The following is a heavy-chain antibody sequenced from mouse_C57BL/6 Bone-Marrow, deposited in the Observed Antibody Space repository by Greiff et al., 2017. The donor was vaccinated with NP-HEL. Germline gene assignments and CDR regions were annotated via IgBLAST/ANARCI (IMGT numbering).Heavy chain of an antibody. V-gene: IGHV1-63*01. Sequence: VQLQQSGAELVRPGTSVKMSCTASGYTFTNYWIGWAKQRPGHGLEWIGDIYPGGGYTNYNEKFKGKATLTADKSSSTAYMQFSSLTSEDSAIYYCARSYYSNRYYFDYWGQGTTLTVSS. CDR1: GYTFTNYW. CDR3: ARSYYSNRYYFDY. J-gene: IGHJ2*01. D-gene: IGHD2-5*01. CDR2: IYPGGGYT.